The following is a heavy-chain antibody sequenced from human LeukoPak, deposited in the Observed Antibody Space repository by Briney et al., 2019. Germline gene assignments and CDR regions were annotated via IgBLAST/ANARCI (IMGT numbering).Heavy chain of an antibody. CDR2: IQYDGSNK. D-gene: IGHD3-3*01. Sequence: GGSLRLSCAASGFTFSSYGMHWVRQAPGKGLEWVTFIQYDGSNKYYADSVKGRFTISRDNSKNTLYLQMNSLRAEDTAVYYCAKDRNDFWSGYHFDYWGQGTLVTVSS. CDR1: GFTFSSYG. CDR3: AKDRNDFWSGYHFDY. J-gene: IGHJ4*02. V-gene: IGHV3-30*02.